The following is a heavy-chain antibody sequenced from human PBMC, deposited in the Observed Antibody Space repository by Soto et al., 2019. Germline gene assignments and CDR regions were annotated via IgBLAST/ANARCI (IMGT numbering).Heavy chain of an antibody. CDR3: ARAPTVTTCMDV. Sequence: GGSLRLSCAASGFTFSSCWMSWVRQAPGKGLEWVANIKQDGSEKYYVDSVKGRFTISRDNAKNSLYLQMNSLRAEDTAVYYCARAPTVTTCMDVWGKGTTVTVSS. CDR2: IKQDGSEK. D-gene: IGHD4-17*01. J-gene: IGHJ6*03. CDR1: GFTFSSCW. V-gene: IGHV3-7*04.